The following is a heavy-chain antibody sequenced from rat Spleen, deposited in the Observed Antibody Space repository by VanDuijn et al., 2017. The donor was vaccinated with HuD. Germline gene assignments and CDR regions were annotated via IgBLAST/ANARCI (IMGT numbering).Heavy chain of an antibody. D-gene: IGHD4-6*01. CDR2: ISYDGSST. CDR3: ARHWGY. J-gene: IGHJ2*01. Sequence: EVQLVESGGGLVQPGRSLKLSCAVSGFTFSNYNMAWVRQAPKKGLEWVATISYDGSSTYYRDSVKGRFTVSRDNAKSTLSLQMDSLRSEDTATYYCARHWGYWGQGVMVTVSS. V-gene: IGHV5-7*01. CDR1: GFTFSNYN.